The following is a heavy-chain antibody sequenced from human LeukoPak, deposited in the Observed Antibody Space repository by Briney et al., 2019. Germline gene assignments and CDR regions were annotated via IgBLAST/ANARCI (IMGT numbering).Heavy chain of an antibody. CDR2: IWYDGSNH. V-gene: IGHV3-33*01. CDR1: GFTFSNYG. D-gene: IGHD3-10*01. Sequence: GGSLRLSCAASGFTFSNYGMHWVRQAPGKGLEWVALIWYDGSNHYYADSVKGRSTISRDYSKNTVYLQMNRLRAEDTAVYYCARGWGSGTSHQYFDYWGQGILVTVSS. J-gene: IGHJ4*02. CDR3: ARGWGSGTSHQYFDY.